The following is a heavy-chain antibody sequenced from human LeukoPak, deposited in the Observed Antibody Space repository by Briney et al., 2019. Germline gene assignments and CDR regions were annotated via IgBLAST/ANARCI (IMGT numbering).Heavy chain of an antibody. Sequence: SETLSLTCTVSGGSISSGDYYWSWIRQPPGKGLEWIGYIYYSGSTYYNPSLKSRVTISVDTSKNQFSLKLCSVTAADTAVYYCARECSGDLGEAFDIWGQGTMVTVSS. V-gene: IGHV4-30-4*08. CDR3: ARECSGDLGEAFDI. CDR1: GGSISSGDYY. CDR2: IYYSGST. J-gene: IGHJ3*02. D-gene: IGHD6-19*01.